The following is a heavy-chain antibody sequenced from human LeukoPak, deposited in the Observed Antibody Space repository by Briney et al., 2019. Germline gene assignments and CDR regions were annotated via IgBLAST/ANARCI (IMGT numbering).Heavy chain of an antibody. D-gene: IGHD1-26*01. CDR3: ARDRALEVGALRHWFDP. CDR1: GFTFSSYG. V-gene: IGHV3-21*01. J-gene: IGHJ5*02. CDR2: ISSSSSYI. Sequence: PGGSLRLSCAASGFTFSSYGMHWVRQAPGKGLEWVSSISSSSSYIYYADSVKGRFTISRDNAKNSLYLQMNSLRAEDTAVYYCARDRALEVGALRHWFDPWGQGTLVTVSS.